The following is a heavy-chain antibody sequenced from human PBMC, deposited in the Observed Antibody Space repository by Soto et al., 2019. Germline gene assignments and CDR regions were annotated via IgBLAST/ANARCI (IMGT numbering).Heavy chain of an antibody. CDR1: GFTFSSYW. CDR3: VRTSLVVAAATREDY. V-gene: IGHV3-74*01. D-gene: IGHD2-15*01. Sequence: VQLVESGGGLVQPGESLRLSCAASGFTFSSYWMHWVRQDPGKGLVWVSRINSDGSSTSYAGSVKGRFTISRDNAKNTLYLQMNSLRAEDTAVYYCVRTSLVVAAATREDYWGQGTLVTVSS. CDR2: INSDGSST. J-gene: IGHJ4*02.